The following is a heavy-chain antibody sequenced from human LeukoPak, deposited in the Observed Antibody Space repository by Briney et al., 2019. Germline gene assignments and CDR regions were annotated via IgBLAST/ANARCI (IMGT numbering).Heavy chain of an antibody. D-gene: IGHD1-26*01. J-gene: IGHJ4*02. V-gene: IGHV1-8*01. CDR1: GYTFTSYD. Sequence: ASVKVSCKASGYTFTSYDINWVRQATGQGLEWMGWMNPNSGNTGYAQKFQGRVTMTRNTSISTAYMELSSLRSEDTAVYCCARRVGAPNQFDYWGQGTLVTVSS. CDR3: ARRVGAPNQFDY. CDR2: MNPNSGNT.